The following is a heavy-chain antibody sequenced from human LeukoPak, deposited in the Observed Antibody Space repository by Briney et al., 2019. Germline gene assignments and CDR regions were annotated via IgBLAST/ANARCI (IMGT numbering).Heavy chain of an antibody. V-gene: IGHV4-59*01. CDR2: IYYSGST. D-gene: IGHD6-13*01. CDR3: ARDRVAAAGTFHWFAP. Sequence: PSETLSLTCTVSGGSISSYYWSWIRQPPGKGLEGIGYIYYSGSTNYNPSLKSRVTISVDTSKTQCSLKLRPLTAPDTAVYYCARDRVAAAGTFHWFAPCGQATLVTVSS. J-gene: IGHJ5*02. CDR1: GGSISSYY.